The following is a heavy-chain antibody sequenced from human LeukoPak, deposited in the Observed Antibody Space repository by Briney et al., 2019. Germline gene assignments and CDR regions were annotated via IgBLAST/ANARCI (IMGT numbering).Heavy chain of an antibody. CDR1: GFTFSSYA. V-gene: IGHV3-23*01. CDR2: ISGSGGST. Sequence: GGSLRLSCAASGFTFSSYAMSWVRQAPGKGLEWVSAISGSGGSTYYADSVKGRFTIFRDNSKSTLYLQMNSLRAEDTAVYYCAKGASYYYYYGMDVWGQGTTVTVSS. CDR3: AKGASYYYYYGMDV. J-gene: IGHJ6*02.